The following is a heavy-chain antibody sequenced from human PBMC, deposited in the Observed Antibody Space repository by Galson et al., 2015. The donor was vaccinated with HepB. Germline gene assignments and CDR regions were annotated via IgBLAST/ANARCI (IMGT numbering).Heavy chain of an antibody. Sequence: SLRLSCAASGFTFSSYWMSWVRQTPGKGLEWVANIKQDGSEKYYVDSVKGRFTISRDNAKNSLYLQMNSLRAEDTAVYYCARLIAVAEFDPWGQGTLVTVSS. CDR1: GFTFSSYW. V-gene: IGHV3-7*03. CDR2: IKQDGSEK. CDR3: ARLIAVAEFDP. J-gene: IGHJ5*02. D-gene: IGHD6-19*01.